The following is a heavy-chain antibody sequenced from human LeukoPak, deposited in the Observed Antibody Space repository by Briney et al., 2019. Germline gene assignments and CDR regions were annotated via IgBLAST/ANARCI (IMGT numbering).Heavy chain of an antibody. J-gene: IGHJ4*02. Sequence: GGSLRLSCAASGFTFSSYGMNWVRQAPGKGLEWVSAISGSGGNTYYADSVKGRFTISRDNSKNTLYLQMNSLRAEDTALYYCAKPAKTDYADYWGQGTLVTVSS. V-gene: IGHV3-23*01. D-gene: IGHD1-14*01. CDR2: ISGSGGNT. CDR1: GFTFSSYG. CDR3: AKPAKTDYADY.